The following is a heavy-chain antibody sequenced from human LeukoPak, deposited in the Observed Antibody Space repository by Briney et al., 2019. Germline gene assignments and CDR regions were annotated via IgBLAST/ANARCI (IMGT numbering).Heavy chain of an antibody. J-gene: IGHJ4*02. Sequence: GGSLRLACAASGFAFSNAWMSWVRQAPWKWLEWLGRIRSKTDGGTTDYAAPVKGRFTISRDDSKNTLYLQMNSLKTEDTAVYYCTTLFHFYDSSGYSNFDYWGQGTLVTVSS. CDR1: GFAFSNAW. D-gene: IGHD3-22*01. CDR3: TTLFHFYDSSGYSNFDY. CDR2: IRSKTDGGTT. V-gene: IGHV3-15*01.